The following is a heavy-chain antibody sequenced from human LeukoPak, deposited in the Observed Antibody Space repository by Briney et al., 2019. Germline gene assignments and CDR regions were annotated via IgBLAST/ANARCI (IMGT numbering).Heavy chain of an antibody. J-gene: IGHJ6*03. CDR2: ISSGSGYI. CDR3: ARDPYSDYYYYMDV. CDR1: GFTFSSYE. V-gene: IGHV3-21*01. D-gene: IGHD6-13*01. Sequence: GGSLRLSCAASGFTFSSYEMNWVRQAPGKGLEWVSSISSGSGYIYYADSVKGRFTISRDNAKNSLYLQMNSLRAEDTAVYYCARDPYSDYYYYMDVWGKGTTVTVSS.